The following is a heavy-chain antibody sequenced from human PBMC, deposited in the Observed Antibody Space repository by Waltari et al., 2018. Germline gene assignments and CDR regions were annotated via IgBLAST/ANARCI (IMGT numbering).Heavy chain of an antibody. V-gene: IGHV1-2*02. CDR2: INPTTGTT. D-gene: IGHD1-1*01. CDR3: TRGFQLIPEIWFDS. J-gene: IGHJ5*01. Sequence: QAHLVQSGAEVKKPGASVKVSCKTSGYSFIGYYTHWVRQAPGQGLEWMGWINPTTGTTRYARKFQKRISVTTDASIDTAYMELTSLTSDDTAVYYCTRGFQLIPEIWFDSWGQGSLVTVSS. CDR1: GYSFIGYY.